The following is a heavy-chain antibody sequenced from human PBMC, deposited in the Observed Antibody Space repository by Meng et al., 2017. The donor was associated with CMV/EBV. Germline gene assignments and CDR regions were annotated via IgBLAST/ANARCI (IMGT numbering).Heavy chain of an antibody. CDR1: GFTFSSYG. V-gene: IGHV3-30*02. CDR3: ARRYNWNDGSWGIVVGEDWTPTNYYYYGMDV. D-gene: IGHD1-1*01. J-gene: IGHJ6*02. Sequence: GESLKISCVASGFTFSSYGMHWVRQAPGKGLEWVAFIRYDGDNRYYADSVKGRFTISRDNSKNTLYLQMNSLRAEDTAVYYCARRYNWNDGSWGIVVGEDWTPTNYYYYGMDVWGQGTTVTVSS. CDR2: IRYDGDNR.